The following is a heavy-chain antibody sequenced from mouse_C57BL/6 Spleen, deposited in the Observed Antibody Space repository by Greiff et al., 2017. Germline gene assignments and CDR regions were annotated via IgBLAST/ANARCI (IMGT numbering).Heavy chain of an antibody. V-gene: IGHV5-4*03. CDR1: GFTFSSYA. Sequence: EVMLVASGGGLVKPGGSLKLSCAASGFTFSSYAMSWVRQTPEKRLEWVATISDGGSYTYYPDNVKGRFTISRDNAKNNLYLQMSHLKSEDTAMYYCASYYGSSNWYFDVWGTGTTVTVSS. J-gene: IGHJ1*03. CDR3: ASYYGSSNWYFDV. D-gene: IGHD1-1*01. CDR2: ISDGGSYT.